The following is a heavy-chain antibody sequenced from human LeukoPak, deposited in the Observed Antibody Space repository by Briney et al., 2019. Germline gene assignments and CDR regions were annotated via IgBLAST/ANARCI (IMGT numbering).Heavy chain of an antibody. V-gene: IGHV3-15*01. J-gene: IGHJ3*02. CDR3: TTVYSNVDIVATIPSNDALEI. D-gene: IGHD5-12*01. Sequence: PGGSLRLSCAASGFTFSNAWMSWVRQAPGKGLKWVGRIKSKTNGGTTDYAAPVNVRFTISRDDSKETLYLQMNSLKTEDTAVYYCTTVYSNVDIVATIPSNDALEIWGQGTMVTVSS. CDR2: IKSKTNGGTT. CDR1: GFTFSNAW.